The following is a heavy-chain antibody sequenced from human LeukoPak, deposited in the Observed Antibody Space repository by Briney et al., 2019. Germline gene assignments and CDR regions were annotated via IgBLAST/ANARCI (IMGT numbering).Heavy chain of an antibody. CDR1: GFTFSSYE. CDR2: ITSSSSYI. V-gene: IGHV3-21*01. CDR3: ARVRGIVVVVAANAFDI. Sequence: GGSLRLSCAASGFTFSSYEMNWVRQAPGKGLEWVSSITSSSSYIYYADSVKGRFTISRDNAKNSLYLQMNSLRAEDTAVYYCARVRGIVVVVAANAFDIWGQGTMVTVSS. J-gene: IGHJ3*02. D-gene: IGHD2-15*01.